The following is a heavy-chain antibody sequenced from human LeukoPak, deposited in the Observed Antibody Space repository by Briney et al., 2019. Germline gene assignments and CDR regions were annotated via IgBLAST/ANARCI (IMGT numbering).Heavy chain of an antibody. D-gene: IGHD6-19*01. CDR3: ARDPGDILVAGTFDX. CDR2: ITWNGGST. CDR1: GFIFDDYG. V-gene: IGHV3-20*04. Sequence: GGSLRLSWAASGFIFDDYGMSWVRQAPGKGLEWVSGITWNGGSTGYADSVKGRCTSSRDNAKNSLYLQMNSLRAEDTAFYYCARDPGDILVAGTFDXWGQGTLVTVXS. J-gene: IGHJ4*02.